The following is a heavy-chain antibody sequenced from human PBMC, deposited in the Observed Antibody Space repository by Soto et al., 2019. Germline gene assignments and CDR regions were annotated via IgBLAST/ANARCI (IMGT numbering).Heavy chain of an antibody. CDR1: GFGFSAYE. Sequence: LRLSCAASGFGFSAYEMNWVRQAPGKGLEWVASISSGGNTIYYADSVKGRFTISRDTGENTLFLQMNSLRGEDTAIYYCARERPSADFWSGYSYGLDVWGQGTTVTVSS. CDR2: ISSGGNTI. D-gene: IGHD3-3*01. CDR3: ARERPSADFWSGYSYGLDV. J-gene: IGHJ6*02. V-gene: IGHV3-48*03.